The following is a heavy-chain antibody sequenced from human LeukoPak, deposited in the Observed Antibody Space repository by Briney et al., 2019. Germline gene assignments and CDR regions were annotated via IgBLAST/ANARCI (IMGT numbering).Heavy chain of an antibody. D-gene: IGHD2-15*01. J-gene: IGHJ3*02. CDR3: AKGWRCSGGSCYSPAFDI. CDR2: ISYDGSNK. V-gene: IGHV3-30*18. CDR1: GFTFSSYG. Sequence: PGRSLRLSCAASGFTFSSYGMHWVRQAPGKGLEWVAVISYDGSNKYYADSVKGRFTISRDNSKNTLYLQMNSLRAEDTAVYYCAKGWRCSGGSCYSPAFDIWGQGTMVTVSS.